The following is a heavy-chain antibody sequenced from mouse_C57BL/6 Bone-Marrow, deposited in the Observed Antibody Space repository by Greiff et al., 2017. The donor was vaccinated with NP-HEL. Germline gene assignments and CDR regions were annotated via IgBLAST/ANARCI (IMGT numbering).Heavy chain of an antibody. Sequence: DVKLVESEGGLVQPGSSMKLSCTASGFTFSDYYMAWVRQVPEKGLEWVANINYDGSSTYYLDSLKSRFIISRDNAKNILYLQMSSLKSEDTATYYCARDEITTVVATGGFAYWGQGTLVTVSA. CDR1: GFTFSDYY. D-gene: IGHD1-1*01. J-gene: IGHJ3*01. CDR3: ARDEITTVVATGGFAY. CDR2: INYDGSST. V-gene: IGHV5-16*01.